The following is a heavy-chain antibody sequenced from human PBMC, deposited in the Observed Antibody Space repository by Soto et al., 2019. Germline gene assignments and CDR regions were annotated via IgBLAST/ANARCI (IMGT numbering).Heavy chain of an antibody. J-gene: IGHJ6*02. CDR2: ISYDGSNK. CDR3: ANVDKVSYGMDV. D-gene: IGHD1-20*01. V-gene: IGHV3-30*18. CDR1: GFTFSSYG. Sequence: QVQLVESGGGVVQPGRSLRLSCAASGFTFSSYGMHWVRQAPGKGLEWVAVISYDGSNKYYADSVKGRFTISRDNSKNTLYLQMNSLRAEDTAVYYCANVDKVSYGMDVWGQGTTVTVSS.